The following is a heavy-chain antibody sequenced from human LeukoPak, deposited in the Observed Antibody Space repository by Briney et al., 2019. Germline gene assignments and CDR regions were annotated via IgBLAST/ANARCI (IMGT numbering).Heavy chain of an antibody. V-gene: IGHV3-66*01. J-gene: IGHJ3*02. CDR2: IYSGGST. D-gene: IGHD3-10*01. CDR1: GFTVSSNY. Sequence: GGSLRLSCAASGFTVSSNYMSWVRQAPGKGLEWVSVIYSGGSTYYADSVKGRFTISRDNAKNSLYLQMNSLRAEDTAVYYCARYGGGHWAFDIWGQGTMVTVSS. CDR3: ARYGGGHWAFDI.